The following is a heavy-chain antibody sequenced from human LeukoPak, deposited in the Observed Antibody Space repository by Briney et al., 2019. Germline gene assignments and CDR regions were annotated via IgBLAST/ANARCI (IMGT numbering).Heavy chain of an antibody. Sequence: PSETLSLTCTVSGGSISYYYWSWIRQPPGKGLEWIGHIYHTGNTNYNPSLKSRVTISVDTSRNQFSLKLSSVTAADTAVYYCARPETTVSYDAFDIWGQGTMVTVSS. CDR1: GGSISYYY. CDR2: IYHTGNT. D-gene: IGHD4-17*01. V-gene: IGHV4-59*08. J-gene: IGHJ3*02. CDR3: ARPETTVSYDAFDI.